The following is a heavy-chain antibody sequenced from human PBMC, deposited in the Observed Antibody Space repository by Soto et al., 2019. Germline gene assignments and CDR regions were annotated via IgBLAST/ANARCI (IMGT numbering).Heavy chain of an antibody. CDR1: GGSISSGDYY. CDR3: ARYVVLVPAASTNWFDP. D-gene: IGHD2-2*01. J-gene: IGHJ5*02. V-gene: IGHV4-30-4*01. Sequence: PSETLSLTCTVSGGSISSGDYYWSWIRQPPGKGLEWIGYIYYSGSTYYNPSLKSRVTISVDTSKNQFSLKLSSVTAADTAVYYCARYVVLVPAASTNWFDPLGQGTLVTVSS. CDR2: IYYSGST.